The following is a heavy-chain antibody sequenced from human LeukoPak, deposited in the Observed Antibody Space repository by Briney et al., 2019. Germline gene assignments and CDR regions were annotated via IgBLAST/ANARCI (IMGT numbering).Heavy chain of an antibody. D-gene: IGHD1-7*01. CDR3: ARAWGRPVQNWNYLFDY. CDR2: INPSGGST. J-gene: IGHJ4*02. Sequence: GASVKVSCKASGYTFTSYYMHWVRQAPGQGLEWMGIINPSGGSTSYAQKFQGRVTMTRDMSTSTVYMELSSLRSEDTAVYYCARAWGRPVQNWNYLFDYWGQRTLVTVSS. V-gene: IGHV1-46*01. CDR1: GYTFTSYY.